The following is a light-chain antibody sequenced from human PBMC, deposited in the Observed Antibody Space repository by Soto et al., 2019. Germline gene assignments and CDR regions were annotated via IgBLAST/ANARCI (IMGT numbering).Light chain of an antibody. CDR1: SGLSSYA. V-gene: IGLV4-69*01. Sequence: QPVLTQSPSASASLGASVKLTCTLSSGLSSYAIAWHQQQPEKGPRYLMKLNSDGSHSKGDGIPDRFSGSSSGAERYLTISSLQSEDEVDYYCQTWGTGIVVFGGGTKLTVL. J-gene: IGLJ2*01. CDR3: QTWGTGIVV. CDR2: LNSDGSH.